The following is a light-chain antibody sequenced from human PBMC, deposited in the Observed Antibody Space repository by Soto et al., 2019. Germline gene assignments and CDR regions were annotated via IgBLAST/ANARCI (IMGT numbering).Light chain of an antibody. CDR1: QSLTTRY. V-gene: IGKV3-20*01. Sequence: EIVLTQSPGTLSLFPGERATLSCRASQSLTTRYLAWYQQKPGQAPRLLIYGASSRATGIPDRFRGSGSGKDFSLNISRLEREDFAVYSCQQYGSSPTFGQGARLEIK. CDR2: GAS. J-gene: IGKJ5*01. CDR3: QQYGSSPT.